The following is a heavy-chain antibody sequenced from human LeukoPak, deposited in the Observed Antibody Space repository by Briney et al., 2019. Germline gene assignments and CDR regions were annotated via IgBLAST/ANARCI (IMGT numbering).Heavy chain of an antibody. D-gene: IGHD3-10*01. CDR1: GGSISSSSYY. CDR3: ARSQSITMVRGEGAFDI. Sequence: PSETLSLTCTVSGGSISSSSYYWGWIRQPPGKGLEWIGSIYYSGSTYYNPSLKSRVTISVDTSKNQFSLKLSSVTAADTAVYYCARSQSITMVRGEGAFDIWGQGTMVTVSS. V-gene: IGHV4-39*07. CDR2: IYYSGST. J-gene: IGHJ3*02.